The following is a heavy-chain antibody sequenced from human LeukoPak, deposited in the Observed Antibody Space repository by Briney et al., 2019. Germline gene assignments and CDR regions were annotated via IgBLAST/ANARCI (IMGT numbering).Heavy chain of an antibody. CDR3: ARRPTVTTPLTA. D-gene: IGHD4-17*01. Sequence: PRGALRLPCAASLVTFSIYWMSWVRQTPRKGGWCVSNIKQEMSEKYYMDSAKGPFTISRDNAKNSLYLHMNRLRAEDTAVYSCARRPTVTTPLTAWGQGTLVTVSS. J-gene: IGHJ5*02. V-gene: IGHV3-7*05. CDR2: IKQEMSEK. CDR1: LVTFSIYW.